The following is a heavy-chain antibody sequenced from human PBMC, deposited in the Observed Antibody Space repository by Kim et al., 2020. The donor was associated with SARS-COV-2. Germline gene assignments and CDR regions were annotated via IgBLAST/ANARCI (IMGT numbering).Heavy chain of an antibody. CDR3: AKDFMLHGDDY. D-gene: IGHD2-8*01. V-gene: IGHV3-30*18. CDR1: GFTFSSYG. CDR2: ISYDGSNK. J-gene: IGHJ4*02. Sequence: GGSLRLSCAASGFTFSSYGMHWVRQAPGKGLEWVAVISYDGSNKYYADSVKGRFTISRDNSKNTLYLQMNSLRAEDTAVYYCAKDFMLHGDDYWGQGTLVTVSS.